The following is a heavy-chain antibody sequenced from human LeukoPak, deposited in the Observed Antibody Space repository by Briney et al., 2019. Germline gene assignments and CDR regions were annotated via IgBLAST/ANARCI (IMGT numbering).Heavy chain of an antibody. Sequence: GGSLRLSCAASGFTFSSYAMSWVRQAPEKGLEWVSAISGSGGSTYYADSVKGRFTISGDNSKNTLYLQMNSLRAEDTAVYYCAKVRGGWYYFDYWGQGTLVTVSS. D-gene: IGHD6-19*01. CDR1: GFTFSSYA. J-gene: IGHJ4*02. V-gene: IGHV3-23*01. CDR3: AKVRGGWYYFDY. CDR2: ISGSGGST.